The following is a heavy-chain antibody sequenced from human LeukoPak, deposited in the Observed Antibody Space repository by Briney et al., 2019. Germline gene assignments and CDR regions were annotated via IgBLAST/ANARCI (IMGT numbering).Heavy chain of an antibody. CDR3: ARDRSTVDYYGLDV. D-gene: IGHD4-23*01. CDR2: IYYSGIT. Sequence: PPQTLSLTCTVSGGSISSGDFYWSWIRQPPEKGLEYIGYIYYSGITFYNPSLRSRITISIDTSKNQFSLKLSSVTAADTAVYYCARDRSTVDYYGLDVWGQGTTVIVSS. CDR1: GGSISSGDFY. J-gene: IGHJ6*02. V-gene: IGHV4-30-4*01.